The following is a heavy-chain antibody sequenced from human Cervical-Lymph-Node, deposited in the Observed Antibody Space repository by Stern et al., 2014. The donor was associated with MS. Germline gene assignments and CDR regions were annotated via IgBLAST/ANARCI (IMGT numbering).Heavy chain of an antibody. CDR3: ARDPGYSSGWYDY. CDR1: GFTFSSYG. CDR2: ICSDGSNK. Sequence: VQLVESGGGVVQPGRSLRLSCAASGFTFSSYGMPWVRQAPGKGLEWVAVICSDGSNKYYADSVKGRFTISRDNSKNTLYLQMNSLRAEDTAVYYCARDPGYSSGWYDYWGQGTLVTVSS. J-gene: IGHJ4*02. V-gene: IGHV3-33*01. D-gene: IGHD6-19*01.